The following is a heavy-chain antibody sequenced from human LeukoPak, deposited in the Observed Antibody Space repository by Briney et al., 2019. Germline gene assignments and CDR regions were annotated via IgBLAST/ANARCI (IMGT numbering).Heavy chain of an antibody. CDR3: ARDWPGEYQLLLFYAFDI. D-gene: IGHD2-2*01. Sequence: PGGSLRLSCAASGFTFSGYGMNWVRQAPGKGLEWVSYISSSSSTIYYADSVKGRFTISRDTAKNSLYLQINSLRAEDTAVYYCARDWPGEYQLLLFYAFDIWGQGTMVTVSS. V-gene: IGHV3-48*01. CDR2: ISSSSSTI. J-gene: IGHJ3*02. CDR1: GFTFSGYG.